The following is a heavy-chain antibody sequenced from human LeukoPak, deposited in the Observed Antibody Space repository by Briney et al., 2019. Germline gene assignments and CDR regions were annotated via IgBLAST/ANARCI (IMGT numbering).Heavy chain of an antibody. V-gene: IGHV3-30*04. CDR3: AKASLGHCSGAFCYHFDS. Sequence: PGGSLRLSCAASGFTFSSYAMHWVRQAPGKGLEWVAVISYDGSNKYYANSVKGRFTIARDNSKNTLHLQMNGLRAEDTAIYYCAKASLGHCSGAFCYHFDSWGQGTLVTVSS. CDR2: ISYDGSNK. CDR1: GFTFSSYA. D-gene: IGHD2-15*01. J-gene: IGHJ4*02.